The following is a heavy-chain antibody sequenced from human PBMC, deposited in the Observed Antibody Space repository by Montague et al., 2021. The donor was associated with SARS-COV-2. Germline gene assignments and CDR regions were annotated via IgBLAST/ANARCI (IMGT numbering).Heavy chain of an antibody. J-gene: IGHJ4*02. CDR2: IYSSGNT. D-gene: IGHD6-13*01. Sequence: SETLSLTCTVSGGSINYYYWHWLRQSAGKGLEWIGRIYSSGNTNSNPSLESRVIMSVDSSQNQLSLKLNSVTAADTAVHYCARGDHPTTASWYFFDSWGQGALVTVSS. CDR3: ARGDHPTTASWYFFDS. V-gene: IGHV4-4*07. CDR1: GGSINYYY.